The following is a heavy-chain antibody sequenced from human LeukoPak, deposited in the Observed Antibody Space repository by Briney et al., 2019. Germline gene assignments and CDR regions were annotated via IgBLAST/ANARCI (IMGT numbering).Heavy chain of an antibody. J-gene: IGHJ4*02. CDR1: GFTFSSYG. Sequence: GGSLRLSCAASGFTFSSYGMHWVRQAPGKGLEWVAVIWYDGSNKYYADSVKGRFTISRDNSKNTLHLQMNSLRAEDTAVYYCARDGAVAGRLDYWGQGTLVTVSS. V-gene: IGHV3-33*01. CDR3: ARDGAVAGRLDY. D-gene: IGHD6-19*01. CDR2: IWYDGSNK.